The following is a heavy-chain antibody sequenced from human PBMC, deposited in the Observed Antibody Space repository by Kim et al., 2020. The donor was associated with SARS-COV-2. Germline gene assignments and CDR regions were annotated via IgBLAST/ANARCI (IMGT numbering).Heavy chain of an antibody. D-gene: IGHD4-17*01. CDR1: GDSVTSMNAA. Sequence: SQTLSLTCAISGDSVTSMNAAWSWIRQSPSRGLEWLGRTYYRSKWINDYVASVKSRITINADTSKNQFSLQLKSVTPEDTAVYYCSRVGRTAYGMDVWGQGTTVTVSS. J-gene: IGHJ6*02. V-gene: IGHV6-1*01. CDR2: TYYRSKWIN. CDR3: SRVGRTAYGMDV.